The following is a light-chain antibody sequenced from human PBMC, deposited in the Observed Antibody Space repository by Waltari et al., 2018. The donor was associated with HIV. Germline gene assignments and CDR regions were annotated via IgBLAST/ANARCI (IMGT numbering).Light chain of an antibody. J-gene: IGLJ1*01. V-gene: IGLV3-1*01. CDR2: QNW. CDR1: ELGEQD. Sequence: SYALTQTPSVSVSPGKTATNPCTGEELGEQDDCWYQQKPCQSPVLIIYQNWQRPSGIPERFSASNSGNTATLTITETQAVDEADYYCQAWDSTTRVFGPGTKVTVL. CDR3: QAWDSTTRV.